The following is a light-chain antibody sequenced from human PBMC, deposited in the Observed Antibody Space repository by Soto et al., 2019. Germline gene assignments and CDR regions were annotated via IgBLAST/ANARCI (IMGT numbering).Light chain of an antibody. CDR1: NSDVGGYNS. CDR2: DVS. V-gene: IGLV2-11*01. CDR3: SSFVGGNTYV. J-gene: IGLJ1*01. Sequence: QSALTQPRSVSGSPGQSVTISCTGTNSDVGGYNSVSWYQQHPGKAPQLIIYDVSKRPSGVPDRFSASKSGNTASLTVSGLQAEDEADYYCSSFVGGNTYVFGTGTRVTVL.